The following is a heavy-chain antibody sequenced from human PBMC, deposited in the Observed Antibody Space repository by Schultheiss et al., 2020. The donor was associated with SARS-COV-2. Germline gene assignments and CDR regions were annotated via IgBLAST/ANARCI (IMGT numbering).Heavy chain of an antibody. CDR2: IYYSGST. CDR1: GGSISSGGYY. Sequence: SETLSLTCTVSGGSISSGGYYWSWIRQPPGKGLEWIGYIYYSGSTNYNPSLKSRVTMSVDTSKNQFSLKLSSVTAADTAVYYFARQGELWSKLPYYYYGMDVWGQGTTVTVSS. D-gene: IGHD3-16*01. J-gene: IGHJ6*02. V-gene: IGHV4-61*08. CDR3: ARQGELWSKLPYYYYGMDV.